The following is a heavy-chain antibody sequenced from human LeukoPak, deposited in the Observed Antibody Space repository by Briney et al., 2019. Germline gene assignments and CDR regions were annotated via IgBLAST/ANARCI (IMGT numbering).Heavy chain of an antibody. Sequence: ASVKVSCKASGYTFTSYGISWVRQAPGQGLEWVGWISAYNGNTNYAQKLQGRVTMTTDTSTSTAYMELRSLRSDDTAVYYCARGGGYCSGGSCYSTDAFDIWGQGTMVTVSS. V-gene: IGHV1-18*01. CDR3: ARGGGYCSGGSCYSTDAFDI. J-gene: IGHJ3*02. CDR2: ISAYNGNT. CDR1: GYTFTSYG. D-gene: IGHD2-15*01.